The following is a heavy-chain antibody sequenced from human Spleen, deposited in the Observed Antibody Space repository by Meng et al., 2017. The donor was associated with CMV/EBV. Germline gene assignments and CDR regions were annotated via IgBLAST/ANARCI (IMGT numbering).Heavy chain of an antibody. CDR1: GFSFRSYS. CDR2: INFRTSYI. J-gene: IGHJ4*02. D-gene: IGHD3-22*01. V-gene: IGHV3-21*01. Sequence: GESLKISCSASGFSFRSYSMNWVRQAPGKALEWVSSINFRTSYIYYADSVKGRVTVSRDIAENSLYLQMNSLRAEDTAVYYCARAGSHDSSYDHWGQGTLVTVSS. CDR3: ARAGSHDSSYDH.